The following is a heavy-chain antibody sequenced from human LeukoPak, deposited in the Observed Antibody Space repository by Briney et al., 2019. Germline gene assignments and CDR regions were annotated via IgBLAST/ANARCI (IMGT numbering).Heavy chain of an antibody. Sequence: GGSLRLSCAASRFTFSDYYMSWIRQAPGKGLEWVSYISSSGSTIYYADSVKGRFTISRDNAKNSLYLQMNSLRAEDTAVYYCARVKITMIVVVITTDAFDIWGQGTMVTVSS. CDR3: ARVKITMIVVVITTDAFDI. CDR1: RFTFSDYY. CDR2: ISSSGSTI. D-gene: IGHD3-22*01. V-gene: IGHV3-11*04. J-gene: IGHJ3*02.